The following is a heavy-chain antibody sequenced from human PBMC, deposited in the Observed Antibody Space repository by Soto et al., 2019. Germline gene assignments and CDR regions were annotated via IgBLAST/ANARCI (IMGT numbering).Heavy chain of an antibody. CDR3: ANTLGGYRYYGMDV. Sequence: PGGSLRLSCAASGFTFSSYAMSWVRQAPGKGLEWVSTISGSGGSTYYADSVKGRFTISRDNSKNTLYLQMNSLRAEDTAVYYCANTLGGYRYYGMDVWGEGTTVTVYS. D-gene: IGHD5-18*01. V-gene: IGHV3-23*01. CDR2: ISGSGGST. CDR1: GFTFSSYA. J-gene: IGHJ6*04.